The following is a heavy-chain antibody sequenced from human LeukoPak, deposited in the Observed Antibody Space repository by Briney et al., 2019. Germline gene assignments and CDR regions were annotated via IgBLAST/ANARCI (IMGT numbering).Heavy chain of an antibody. CDR2: IYYSGTT. Sequence: SQTLSLTCSVSGGSISSSSYYWGWIRQPPGKGLEWIASIYYSGTTEYNPSLKSRLTISLDISKNQFSLRLSSVAAADTAVYYCARYAKISNWGLDYWGQGTLVTVSS. CDR1: GGSISSSSYY. V-gene: IGHV4-39*07. CDR3: ARYAKISNWGLDY. D-gene: IGHD7-27*01. J-gene: IGHJ4*02.